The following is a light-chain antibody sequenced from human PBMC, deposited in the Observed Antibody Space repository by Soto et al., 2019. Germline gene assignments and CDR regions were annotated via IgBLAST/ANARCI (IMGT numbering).Light chain of an antibody. CDR2: ATS. CDR3: QQSYSTPHT. J-gene: IGKJ2*01. Sequence: DIQMTQSPSSLSASVGDRVTVTCRASQSILSYLNWYQQKPGKPPKLLIYATSTLQSGVPSRFSGSGSGTDFTLSISSLQPEDFATYYCQQSYSTPHTFGQGTKLEIK. CDR1: QSILSY. V-gene: IGKV1-39*01.